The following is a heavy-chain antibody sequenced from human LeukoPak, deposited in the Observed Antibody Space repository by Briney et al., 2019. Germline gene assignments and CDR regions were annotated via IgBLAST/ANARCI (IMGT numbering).Heavy chain of an antibody. J-gene: IGHJ4*02. CDR3: ARGGAYCGGDCYPPLFDY. D-gene: IGHD2-21*02. CDR1: GGSISSSSYY. Sequence: PSETLSLTCTVSGGSISSSSYYWGWIRQPPGKGLEWIGSIYYSGSTYYNPSLKSRVTISVDTSKNQFSLKLSSVTAADTAVYYCARGGAYCGGDCYPPLFDYWGQGTLVTVSS. V-gene: IGHV4-39*01. CDR2: IYYSGST.